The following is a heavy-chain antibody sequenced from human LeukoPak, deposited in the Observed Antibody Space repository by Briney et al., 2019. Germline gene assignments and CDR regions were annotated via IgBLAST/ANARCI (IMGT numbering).Heavy chain of an antibody. J-gene: IGHJ6*03. CDR1: GFTFSSYW. CDR2: IKQDGSEK. D-gene: IGHD3-22*01. CDR3: ARGWADYDSSGYYYYYYYYYMDV. V-gene: IGHV3-7*01. Sequence: GGSLRLSCAASGFTFSSYWMSWVRQAPGKGLEWVANIKQDGSEKYYVDSVKGRFTISRDNAKNSLYLQMNSLRAEDTAVYYCARGWADYDSSGYYYYYYYYYMDVWGKGTTVTVSS.